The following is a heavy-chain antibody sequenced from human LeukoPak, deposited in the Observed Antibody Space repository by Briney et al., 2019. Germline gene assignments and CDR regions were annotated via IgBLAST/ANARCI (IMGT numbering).Heavy chain of an antibody. D-gene: IGHD5-18*01. CDR2: IYYSGST. V-gene: IGHV4-59*12. CDR1: GGSISSYY. Sequence: SETLSLTCTVSGGSISSYYWGWIRQPPGKGLEWIGYIYYSGSTNYNPSLKSRVTMSVDTSKNQFSLKLSSVTAADTAVYYCARVSRKGTATYMDVWGKGTTVTVSS. J-gene: IGHJ6*03. CDR3: ARVSRKGTATYMDV.